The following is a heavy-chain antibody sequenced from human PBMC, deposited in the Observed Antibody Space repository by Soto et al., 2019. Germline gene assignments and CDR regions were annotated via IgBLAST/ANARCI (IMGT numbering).Heavy chain of an antibody. CDR1: GFTFSSYG. V-gene: IGHV3-33*01. J-gene: IGHJ6*02. D-gene: IGHD6-19*01. CDR2: IWYDGSNK. Sequence: GGSVRLSCAASGFTFSSYGMHWVRQAPGKGLEWVAVIWYDGSNKYYADSVKGRFTISRDNSKNTLYLQMNSLRAEDTAVYYCARDASSGWYPDYYYGMDVWGQGTTVTVSS. CDR3: ARDASSGWYPDYYYGMDV.